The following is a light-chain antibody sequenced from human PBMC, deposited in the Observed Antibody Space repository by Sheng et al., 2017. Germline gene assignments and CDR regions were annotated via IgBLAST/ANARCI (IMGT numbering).Light chain of an antibody. CDR3: QQRSNWPWT. CDR2: DAS. Sequence: EIVLTQSPATLSLSPGERATLSCRASQSVSSYLAWYQQKPGQAPRLLLYDASNRANGIPARFSGSGSGTDFTLTISSLEPEDFAVYYCQQRSNWPWTFGQGTKVE. V-gene: IGKV3-11*01. J-gene: IGKJ1*01. CDR1: QSVSSY.